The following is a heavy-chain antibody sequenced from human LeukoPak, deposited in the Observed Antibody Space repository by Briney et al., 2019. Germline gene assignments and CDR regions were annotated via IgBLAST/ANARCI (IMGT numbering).Heavy chain of an antibody. CDR3: ARGSFSSSWYRNWFDP. D-gene: IGHD6-13*01. CDR2: ISAYNGNT. Sequence: GASVKVSCKASGYTFTSYGISWVRQAPGQGLEWMGLISAYNGNTNYAQKLQGRVTMTTDTSTSTAYMELRSPRSDDTAVYYCARGSFSSSWYRNWFDPWGQGTLVTVSS. V-gene: IGHV1-18*01. J-gene: IGHJ5*02. CDR1: GYTFTSYG.